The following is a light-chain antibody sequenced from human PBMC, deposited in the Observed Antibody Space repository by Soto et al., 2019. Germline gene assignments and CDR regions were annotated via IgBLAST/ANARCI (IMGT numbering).Light chain of an antibody. CDR3: SLYASTHTLM. CDR1: SSDIGRYNL. J-gene: IGLJ3*02. CDR2: EAT. V-gene: IGLV2-23*02. Sequence: QSALTQPASVSGSPGQSITISCTGTSSDIGRYNLVSWYQQHPGKPPKLMIYEATKRPSGVSNRFSGSKSGNTASLTISGLQAEDEDDSYCSLYASTHTLMFGGGPKLTVL.